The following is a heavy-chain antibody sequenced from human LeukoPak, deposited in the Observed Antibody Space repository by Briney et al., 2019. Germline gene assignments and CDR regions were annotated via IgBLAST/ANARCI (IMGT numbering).Heavy chain of an antibody. J-gene: IGHJ4*02. V-gene: IGHV3-48*02. Sequence: HPGGSPRLSCEASGFPFGSYVMSWVRQAPGKGLEWIAYINHNAEMIFYPDFVKGRFSISRDNAKNSLYLQMNALRYEDTAIYYCARDHDWAFGLWGQGTLVTVSS. CDR2: INHNAEMI. CDR1: GFPFGSYV. D-gene: IGHD3-9*01. CDR3: ARDHDWAFGL.